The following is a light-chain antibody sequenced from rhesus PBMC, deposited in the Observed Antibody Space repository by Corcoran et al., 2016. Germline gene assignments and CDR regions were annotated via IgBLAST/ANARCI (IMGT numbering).Light chain of an antibody. J-gene: IGKJ4*01. Sequence: DIQMTQSPSSLSASVGDTVTITCRASQNIDSWLDWYQQKPGKSPKLLIYKASTLQTGVPSRFSGSESGTYFTLTIRNLQPEDFWTYDGLKYSRIPLTFGGGTKVDLK. V-gene: IGKV1-22*01. CDR1: QNIDSW. CDR3: LKYSRIPLT. CDR2: KAS.